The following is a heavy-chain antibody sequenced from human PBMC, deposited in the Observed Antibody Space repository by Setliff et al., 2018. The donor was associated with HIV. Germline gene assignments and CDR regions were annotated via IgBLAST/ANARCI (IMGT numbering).Heavy chain of an antibody. CDR1: GFTFSSYA. J-gene: IGHJ6*02. CDR3: ARIRGFCSGGSCYPYYYYAMDA. Sequence: PGGSLRLSCAASGFTFSSYAMHWVRQAPGKGLEWVAVISYDGSNKYYADSVKGRFTTSRDNSKNTLYLQMNSLRAEDTAVYYCARIRGFCSGGSCYPYYYYAMDAWGQGTTVTVSS. V-gene: IGHV3-30-3*01. CDR2: ISYDGSNK. D-gene: IGHD2-15*01.